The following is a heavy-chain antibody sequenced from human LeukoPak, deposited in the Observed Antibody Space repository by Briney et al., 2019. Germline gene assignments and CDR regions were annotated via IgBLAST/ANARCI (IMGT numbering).Heavy chain of an antibody. Sequence: PSETLSLTCTVSGDSISINYNWGWIRQPPGKGLEWIGSIFYSGATYYSPSLKSRVTISVDTSKNQFSLKLSSMTAADTAVYYCVRHRQWLLFPDYLGQGTLVTGSS. CDR3: VRHRQWLLFPDY. CDR2: IFYSGAT. CDR1: GDSISINYN. V-gene: IGHV4-39*01. D-gene: IGHD6-19*01. J-gene: IGHJ4*02.